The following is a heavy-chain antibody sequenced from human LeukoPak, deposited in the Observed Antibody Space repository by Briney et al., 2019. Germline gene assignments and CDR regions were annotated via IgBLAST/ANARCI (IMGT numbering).Heavy chain of an antibody. V-gene: IGHV4-59*08. J-gene: IGHJ6*02. Sequence: SETLSLTCTVSGVSFSTYYWNWIRQPPGKGLEWIGYIYYTGSTNYNPSLKSRVTMFEDKSKNQFSLRLYSVTVADTAVYYCARVMSGIAARPYYYYGMDVWGQGTTVTVSS. CDR1: GVSFSTYY. CDR2: IYYTGST. D-gene: IGHD6-6*01. CDR3: ARVMSGIAARPYYYYGMDV.